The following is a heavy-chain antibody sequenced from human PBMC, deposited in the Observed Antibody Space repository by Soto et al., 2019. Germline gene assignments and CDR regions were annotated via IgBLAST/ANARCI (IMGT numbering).Heavy chain of an antibody. CDR3: ARDRIYSSSWYDY. CDR2: ISYDGSNK. CDR1: GFTFSSYA. V-gene: IGHV3-30-3*01. J-gene: IGHJ4*02. D-gene: IGHD6-13*01. Sequence: QVQLVESGGGVVQPGRSLRLSCAASGFTFSSYAMHWVRQAPGKGLEWGAVISYDGSNKYYADSVKGRFTISRDNSKNTLDLQMNSLRAEDTAVYYCARDRIYSSSWYDYWGQGTLVTVSS.